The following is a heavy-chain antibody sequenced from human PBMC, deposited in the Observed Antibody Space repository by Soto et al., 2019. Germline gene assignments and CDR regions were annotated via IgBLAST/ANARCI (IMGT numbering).Heavy chain of an antibody. CDR1: GFTFSSYL. Sequence: WGSLRLSCAASGFTFSSYLMSWVRQAPGKGLEWVANIKQDGSEKYYVDSVKGRFTISRDNAKNSLYLQMNSLRAEDTAVYYCARDRTYYDILTGPFLWGKGTTVTVS. CDR2: IKQDGSEK. J-gene: IGHJ6*03. CDR3: ARDRTYYDILTGPFL. V-gene: IGHV3-7*01. D-gene: IGHD3-9*01.